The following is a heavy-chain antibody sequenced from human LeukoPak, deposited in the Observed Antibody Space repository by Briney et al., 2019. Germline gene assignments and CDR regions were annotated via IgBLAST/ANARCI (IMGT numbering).Heavy chain of an antibody. V-gene: IGHV3-23*01. D-gene: IGHD3-10*01. Sequence: GGSLRLSCTASGFTFNNYAMSWGRQAPGEGVEWVSASSASGDSPYYADSVKGRFTISRDNSKNTLDLQMNSLRVEDTAVYYCAKGVYGSGSYREYFEQWGQGTLVTVSS. CDR1: GFTFNNYA. CDR3: AKGVYGSGSYREYFEQ. J-gene: IGHJ1*01. CDR2: SSASGDSP.